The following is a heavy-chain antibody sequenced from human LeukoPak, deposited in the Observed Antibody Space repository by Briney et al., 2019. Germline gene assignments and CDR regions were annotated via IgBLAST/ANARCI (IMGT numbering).Heavy chain of an antibody. Sequence: PSETLSLTRAVYGGSFSGYYWSWIRQPPGKGLEWIGEINHSGSTNYNPSLKSRVTISVDTSKNQFSLKLSSVTAADTAVYYCARTVVAYYYYYYMDVWGKGTTVTVSS. V-gene: IGHV4-34*01. CDR3: ARTVVAYYYYYYMDV. J-gene: IGHJ6*03. CDR1: GGSFSGYY. D-gene: IGHD2-15*01. CDR2: INHSGST.